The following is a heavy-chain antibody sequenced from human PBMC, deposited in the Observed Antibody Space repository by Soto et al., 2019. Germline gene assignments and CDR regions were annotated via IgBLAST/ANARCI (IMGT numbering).Heavy chain of an antibody. CDR2: IFPRDSDT. V-gene: IGHV5-51*01. CDR1: GYDFARHW. Sequence: GESLKISCKASGYDFARHWIAWVRQMPGKGLEWMGIIFPRDSDTRYSPSFQGQVTISADKSIDTAYLQWNSLRASDTAMYYCARQRYSSAWEEYWGQGTLVTVSS. CDR3: ARQRYSSAWEEY. J-gene: IGHJ4*02. D-gene: IGHD6-19*01.